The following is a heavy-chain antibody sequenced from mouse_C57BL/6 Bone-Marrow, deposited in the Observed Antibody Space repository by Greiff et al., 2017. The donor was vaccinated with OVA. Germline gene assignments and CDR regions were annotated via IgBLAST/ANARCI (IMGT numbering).Heavy chain of an antibody. CDR2: SRNKANDYTT. J-gene: IGHJ1*03. V-gene: IGHV7-1*01. Sequence: EVKVVESGGGLVQSGRSLRLSCATSGFTFSDFYMEWVRQAPGKGLEWIAASRNKANDYTTEYSASVKGRFIVSRDTSQSILYLQMNALRAEDTAIYYCARNDGPYWYFDVCGTGTTVTVSS. CDR1: GFTFSDFY. CDR3: ARNDGPYWYFDV.